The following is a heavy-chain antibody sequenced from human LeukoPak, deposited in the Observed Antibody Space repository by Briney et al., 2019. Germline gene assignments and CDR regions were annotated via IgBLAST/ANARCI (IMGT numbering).Heavy chain of an antibody. CDR2: IVPIFGTA. J-gene: IGHJ4*02. V-gene: IGHV1-69*13. Sequence: ASVKVSCKASGGTFSSYAISWVRQAPGQGLEWMGGIVPIFGTANYAQKFQGRVAITADESTSTAYMELSSLRSEDTAVYYCARPSPRRDGYNYFDYWGQGTLVTVSS. CDR1: GGTFSSYA. CDR3: ARPSPRRDGYNYFDY. D-gene: IGHD5-24*01.